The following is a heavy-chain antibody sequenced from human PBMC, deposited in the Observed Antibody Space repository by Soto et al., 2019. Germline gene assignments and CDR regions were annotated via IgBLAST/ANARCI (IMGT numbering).Heavy chain of an antibody. J-gene: IGHJ6*03. CDR3: ARGITVTTYYYYYYYMDV. Sequence: GASVKVSCKASGYTFTSYDINWVRQATGQGLEWMGWMNPNSGNTGYAQKFQGRVTMTRNTSISTAYMELSSLRSEDTAVYYCARGITVTTYYYYYYYMDVWGKGTTVTVSS. V-gene: IGHV1-8*01. CDR1: GYTFTSYD. CDR2: MNPNSGNT. D-gene: IGHD4-17*01.